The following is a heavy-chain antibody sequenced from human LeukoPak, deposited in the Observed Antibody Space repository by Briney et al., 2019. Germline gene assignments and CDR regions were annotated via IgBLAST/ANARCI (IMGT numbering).Heavy chain of an antibody. CDR3: ARGYSYGLIYYFDY. V-gene: IGHV4-31*03. D-gene: IGHD5-18*01. J-gene: IGHJ4*02. Sequence: SETLSLTCTVSGGSISSGGYYWRWIRQHPGKGLEWIGYIYYSGSTYYNPSLKSRVTISVDTSKNQFSLKLGSVTAADTAVYYCARGYSYGLIYYFDYWGQGTLVTVSS. CDR1: GGSISSGGYY. CDR2: IYYSGST.